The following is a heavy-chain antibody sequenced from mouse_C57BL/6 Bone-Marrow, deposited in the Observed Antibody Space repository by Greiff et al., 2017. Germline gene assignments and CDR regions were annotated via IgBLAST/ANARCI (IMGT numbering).Heavy chain of an antibody. J-gene: IGHJ4*01. D-gene: IGHD1-1*01. Sequence: QVHVKQSGAELVKPGASVKLSCKASGYTFTSYWMHWVKQRPGQGLEWIGMIHPNSGSTNYNEKFKSKATLTVDKSSSTAYMQLSSLTSEDSAVYYCAGSLYAMDYWGQGTSVTVSS. CDR1: GYTFTSYW. CDR3: AGSLYAMDY. V-gene: IGHV1-64*01. CDR2: IHPNSGST.